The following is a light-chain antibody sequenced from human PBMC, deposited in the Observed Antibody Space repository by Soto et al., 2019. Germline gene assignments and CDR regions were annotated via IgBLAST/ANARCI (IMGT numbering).Light chain of an antibody. J-gene: IGKJ2*01. V-gene: IGKV3-15*01. CDR3: QHYHHWPRA. CDR1: QSVSSN. CDR2: GAS. Sequence: EIVMTQSPVTLSVSPGERATLSCRASQSVSSNLAWYQHKPGRAPRLLIYGASTRATGIPARFSGSGSGTEFPLTIDSLQSDDFAVYYCQHYHHWPRAFGQGTNLEIK.